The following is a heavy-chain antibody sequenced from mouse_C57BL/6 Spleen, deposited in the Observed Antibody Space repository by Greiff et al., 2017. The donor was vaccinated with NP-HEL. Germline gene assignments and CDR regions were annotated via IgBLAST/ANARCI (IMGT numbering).Heavy chain of an antibody. CDR1: GFTFSSYT. V-gene: IGHV5-9*01. D-gene: IGHD2-4*01. Sequence: EVMLVESGGGLVKPGGSLKLSCAASGFTFSSYTMSWVRQTPEKRLEWVATISGGGGNTYYPDSVKGRFTISRDNAKNTLDLQMSSLRSEDTALYYCATLYDYDGAWFAYWGQGTLVTVSA. J-gene: IGHJ3*01. CDR3: ATLYDYDGAWFAY. CDR2: ISGGGGNT.